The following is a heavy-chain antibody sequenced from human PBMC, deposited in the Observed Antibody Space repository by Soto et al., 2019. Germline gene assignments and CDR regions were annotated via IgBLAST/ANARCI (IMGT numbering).Heavy chain of an antibody. CDR3: AKGGRQWLVTSDFNY. CDR2: VSQDGRNT. V-gene: IGHV3-30*18. Sequence: VQLVESGGGVVQPGRSLRLSCAASGFTFSDYAMHWVRQAPGKGLEWVAVVSQDGRNTHYADSVKGRFTISRDSSKNTVPLEMTSLRAEDTAVYYCAKGGRQWLVTSDFNYWGQGALVTVSS. J-gene: IGHJ4*02. D-gene: IGHD6-19*01. CDR1: GFTFSDYA.